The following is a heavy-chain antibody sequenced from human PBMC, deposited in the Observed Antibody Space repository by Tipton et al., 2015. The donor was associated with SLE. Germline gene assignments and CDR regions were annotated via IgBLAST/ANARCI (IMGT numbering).Heavy chain of an antibody. CDR1: GFTFDDYG. Sequence: SLRLSCAASGFTFDDYGMSWVRQAPGKGLEWVSGINWNGGSTGYANSVKGRFTISRDNAKNSLYLQMNSLRAEDTAFFYCARERGRYAFDIWGQGTMVTVSS. CDR2: INWNGGST. J-gene: IGHJ3*02. CDR3: ARERGRYAFDI. V-gene: IGHV3-20*04. D-gene: IGHD1-26*01.